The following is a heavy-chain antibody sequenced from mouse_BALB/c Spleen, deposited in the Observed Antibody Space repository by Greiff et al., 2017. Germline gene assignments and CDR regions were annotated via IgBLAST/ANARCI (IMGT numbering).Heavy chain of an antibody. D-gene: IGHD3-3*01. Sequence: EVNVVESGGGLVQPGGSRKLSCAASGFTFSSFGMHWVRQAPEKGLEWVAYISSGSSTIYYADTVKGRFTISRDNPKNTLFLQMTSLRSEDTAMYYCARSRDPYWYFDVWGAGTTVTVSS. V-gene: IGHV5-17*02. J-gene: IGHJ1*01. CDR1: GFTFSSFG. CDR2: ISSGSSTI. CDR3: ARSRDPYWYFDV.